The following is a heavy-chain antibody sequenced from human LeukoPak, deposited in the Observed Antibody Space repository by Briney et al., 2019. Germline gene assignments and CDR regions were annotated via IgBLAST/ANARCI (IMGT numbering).Heavy chain of an antibody. CDR3: AKAARYCSGGNCYSFDP. V-gene: IGHV3-23*01. Sequence: GGSLRLSCVASGFTFTSYGMNWVRQAPGKGLEWLSTISGSGGSTDYADSVKGRFTISRDNSKNTLYLQMNTLRAEDAAVYYCAKAARYCSGGNCYSFDPWGQGALVTVSS. J-gene: IGHJ5*02. CDR2: ISGSGGST. CDR1: GFTFTSYG. D-gene: IGHD2-15*01.